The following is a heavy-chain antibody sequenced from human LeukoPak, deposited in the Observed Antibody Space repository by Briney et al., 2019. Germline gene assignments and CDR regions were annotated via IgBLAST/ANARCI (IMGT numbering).Heavy chain of an antibody. Sequence: SVKVSCKASGGTFSSYAISWVRQAPGQGLEWMGGIIPIFGTANYAQKFQGRVTITADESTSTAYMELSSLRSEDTAVYYCARDRGSYGFIQTFDYWGQGTLVTVSS. D-gene: IGHD5-18*01. CDR3: ARDRGSYGFIQTFDY. J-gene: IGHJ4*02. V-gene: IGHV1-69*13. CDR1: GGTFSSYA. CDR2: IIPIFGTA.